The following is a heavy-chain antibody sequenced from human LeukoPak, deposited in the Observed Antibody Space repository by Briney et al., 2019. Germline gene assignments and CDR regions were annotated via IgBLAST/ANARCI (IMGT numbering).Heavy chain of an antibody. CDR3: AREGSGESGFDP. CDR1: RGTFSSYA. CDR2: IIPIFGTA. D-gene: IGHD3-10*01. Sequence: SVKVSCKASRGTFSSYAISWVRQAPGQGLEWMGRIIPIFGTANYAQKFQGRVTITTDESTSTAYMELSSLRSEDTAVYYCAREGSGESGFDPWGQGTLVTVSS. J-gene: IGHJ5*02. V-gene: IGHV1-69*05.